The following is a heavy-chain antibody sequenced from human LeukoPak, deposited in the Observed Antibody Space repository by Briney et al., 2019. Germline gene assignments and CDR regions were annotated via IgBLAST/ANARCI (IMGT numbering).Heavy chain of an antibody. D-gene: IGHD1-26*01. CDR2: INPNSGGT. V-gene: IGHV1-2*02. CDR1: GYTFTGYY. CDR3: ARDLVGATPHYYYYGMDV. Sequence: VASVKVSCKASGYTFTGYYMHWVRQAPGQGLEWMGWINPNSGGTNYAQKFQGRVTMTRDTSISTAYMELSRLRSDDTAVYYCARDLVGATPHYYYYGMDVWGQGTTVTVSS. J-gene: IGHJ6*02.